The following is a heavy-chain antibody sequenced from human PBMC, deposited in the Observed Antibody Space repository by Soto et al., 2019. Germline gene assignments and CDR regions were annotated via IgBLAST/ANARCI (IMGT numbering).Heavy chain of an antibody. Sequence: GASVKVSCKVSGYTLTELSTHWVRQAPGKGLEWMGGFDPEDGETIYAQKFQGRVTMTEDTSTDTAYMELSSLRSEDTAVYCCATVNTMVRGADRLYYYYGMDVWGQGTTVTVSS. CDR3: ATVNTMVRGADRLYYYYGMDV. J-gene: IGHJ6*02. V-gene: IGHV1-24*01. D-gene: IGHD3-10*01. CDR2: FDPEDGET. CDR1: GYTLTELS.